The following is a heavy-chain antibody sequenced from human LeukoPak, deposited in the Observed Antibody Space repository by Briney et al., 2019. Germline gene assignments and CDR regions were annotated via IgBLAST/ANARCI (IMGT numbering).Heavy chain of an antibody. J-gene: IGHJ4*02. CDR1: GFTVSSKY. CDR2: IYSGGST. CDR3: ARGFQDKDGYKNYFES. V-gene: IGHV3-66*01. Sequence: GGSLRLSCAASGFTVSSKYMHWVRQAPGKGMEWVSTIYSGGSTYYAASVKGRFSISRDDSKNTLHLQMSTLRDEDTAVYYCARGFQDKDGYKNYFESWGQGTLVTVSS. D-gene: IGHD5-24*01.